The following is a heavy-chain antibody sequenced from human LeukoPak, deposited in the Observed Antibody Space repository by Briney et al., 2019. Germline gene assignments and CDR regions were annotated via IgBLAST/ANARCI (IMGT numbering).Heavy chain of an antibody. V-gene: IGHV4-4*07. D-gene: IGHD3-10*01. CDR2: IYTSGST. CDR1: GGSISSYY. J-gene: IGHJ6*02. CDR3: ARDRLFDGSGSHGPGYYYYYGMDV. Sequence: PSETLSLTCTVSGGSISSYYWSWIRQPAGKGLEWIGRIYTSGSTNYNPSLKSRVTMSVDTSKNQFSLKLSSVTAADTAVYYCARDRLFDGSGSHGPGYYYYYGMDVWGQGTTATVSS.